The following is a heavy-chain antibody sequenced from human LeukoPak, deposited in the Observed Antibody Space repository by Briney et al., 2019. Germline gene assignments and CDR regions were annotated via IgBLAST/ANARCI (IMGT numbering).Heavy chain of an antibody. V-gene: IGHV4-59*08. J-gene: IGHJ3*02. CDR2: IYYSGST. CDR1: GGSISSYY. D-gene: IGHD3-10*01. CDR3: AGTYYYGSGSYVDI. Sequence: SETLSLTCTVSGGSISSYYWSWIRQPPGKGLEWIGYIYYSGSTNYNPSPKSRVTISVDTSKNQFSLKLSSVTAADTAVYYCAGTYYYGSGSYVDIWGQGTMVTVSS.